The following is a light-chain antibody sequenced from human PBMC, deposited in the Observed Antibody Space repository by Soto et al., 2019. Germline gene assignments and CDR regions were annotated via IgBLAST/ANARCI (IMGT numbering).Light chain of an antibody. CDR1: QSVISTY. CDR3: QYYGSPPLT. Sequence: ERVLTQSPGTLSLSPGERATLSCRASQSVISTYLAWYQQKPGQAPSLLIYGASSRATGIPDRFSGSGSGTDFTLTISRLETEDFAVYYCQYYGSPPLTFGGGTQVEIK. J-gene: IGKJ4*01. CDR2: GAS. V-gene: IGKV3-20*01.